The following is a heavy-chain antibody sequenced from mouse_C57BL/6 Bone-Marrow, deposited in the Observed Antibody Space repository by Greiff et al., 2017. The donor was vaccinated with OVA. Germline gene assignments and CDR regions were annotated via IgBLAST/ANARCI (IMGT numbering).Heavy chain of an antibody. CDR2: INPNNGGT. CDR3: ARFGNYGNYAMDY. V-gene: IGHV1-26*01. Sequence: EVQLQQSGPELVKPGASVKISCKASGYTFTDYYMNWVKQSHGKSLEWIGDINPNNGGTSYNQKFKGKATLTVDKSSSTAYMELRSLTSEDSAVYYCARFGNYGNYAMDYWGQGTSVTVSS. J-gene: IGHJ4*01. CDR1: GYTFTDYY. D-gene: IGHD2-1*01.